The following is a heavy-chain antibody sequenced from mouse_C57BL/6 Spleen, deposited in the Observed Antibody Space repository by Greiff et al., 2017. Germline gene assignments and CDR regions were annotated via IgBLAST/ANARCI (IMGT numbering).Heavy chain of an antibody. CDR1: GFTFSSYA. D-gene: IGHD2-1*01. CDR3: AILPGRGDDARGK. Sequence: EVKLMESGGGLVKPGGSLKLSCAASGFTFSSYAMSWVRQTPEKRLEWIATISDGGSYTYYPAKVKGPFTISRDNAKKKQYLQKSHLKSEDTAMYYCAILPGRGDDARGKWGKGTSVTVSS. CDR2: ISDGGSYT. V-gene: IGHV5-4*03. J-gene: IGHJ4*01.